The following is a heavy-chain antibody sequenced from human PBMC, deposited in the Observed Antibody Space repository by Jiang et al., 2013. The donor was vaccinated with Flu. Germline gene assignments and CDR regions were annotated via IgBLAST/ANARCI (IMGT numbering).Heavy chain of an antibody. Sequence: KSRVTISVDTSKNQFSLKLSSVTAADTAVYYCARAVAYNYDFWSGRSYYFDYWGQGTLVTVSS. CDR3: ARAVAYNYDFWSGRSYYFDY. V-gene: IGHV4-30-2*05. J-gene: IGHJ4*02. D-gene: IGHD3-3*01.